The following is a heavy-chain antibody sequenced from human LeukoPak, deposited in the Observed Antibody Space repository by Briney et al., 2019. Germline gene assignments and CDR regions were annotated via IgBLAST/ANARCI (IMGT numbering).Heavy chain of an antibody. D-gene: IGHD6-25*01. CDR2: INYSGST. CDR1: GGSISSHY. V-gene: IGHV4-59*11. J-gene: IGHJ5*02. CDR3: VDPMGFAATTEHRFEP. Sequence: SETLSLTCSISGGSISSHYWNWIRQPPGKGLEWLGSINYSGSTTYNPSLKSRVTISLDTSKNQFSLKVSSVSAADTAVYYCVDPMGFAATTEHRFEPLGQGNLV.